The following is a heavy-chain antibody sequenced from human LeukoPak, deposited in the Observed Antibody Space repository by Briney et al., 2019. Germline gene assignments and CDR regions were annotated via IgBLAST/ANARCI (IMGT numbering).Heavy chain of an antibody. J-gene: IGHJ5*02. Sequence: PSETLSLTCTVSGVSISSCGYYWIWLPHPPGEAREWIVYIYCSGSNYYNPSIKSRVTISVATCKKQFFLKLSSVAAAATAVYYCARTPGMAADDDNWFDPWGKGTLVTVSS. CDR3: ARTPGMAADDDNWFDP. CDR1: GVSISSCGYY. CDR2: IYCSGSN. D-gene: IGHD6-13*01. V-gene: IGHV4-31*03.